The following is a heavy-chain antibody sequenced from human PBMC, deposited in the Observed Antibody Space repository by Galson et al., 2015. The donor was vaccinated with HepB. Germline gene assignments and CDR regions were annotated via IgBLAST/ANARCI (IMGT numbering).Heavy chain of an antibody. Sequence: SLRLSCAASGFTFSTSWVHWVRQAPGKGLVWVSRINGDGSSASYADSVKGRFTISRDNAKNTLYLQMNGLRVEDTAVYYCARGGPLGTYYFDYWGQGILVTVSS. CDR1: GFTFSTSW. CDR3: ARGGPLGTYYFDY. J-gene: IGHJ4*02. D-gene: IGHD3/OR15-3a*01. V-gene: IGHV3-74*01. CDR2: INGDGSSA.